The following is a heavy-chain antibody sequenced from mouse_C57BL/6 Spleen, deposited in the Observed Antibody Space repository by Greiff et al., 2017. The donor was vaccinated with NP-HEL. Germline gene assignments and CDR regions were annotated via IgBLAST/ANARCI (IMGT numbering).Heavy chain of an antibody. D-gene: IGHD4-1*01. V-gene: IGHV14-3*01. Sequence: VQLKQSVAELVRPGASVKLSCTASGFNIKNTYMHWVKQRPEQGLEWIGRIDPANGNTKYAPKFQGKATITADTSSNTAYLQLSSLTSEDTAIFFRCRGLGGGEFYAMDYWGQGTSVTVSS. CDR3: CRGLGGGEFYAMDY. J-gene: IGHJ4*01. CDR1: GFNIKNTY. CDR2: IDPANGNT.